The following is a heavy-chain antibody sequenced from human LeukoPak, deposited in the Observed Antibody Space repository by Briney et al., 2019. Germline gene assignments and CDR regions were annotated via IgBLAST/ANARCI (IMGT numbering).Heavy chain of an antibody. CDR3: ARNREYYDSSGRYYYYMDV. V-gene: IGHV4-61*02. CDR1: GGSISSGSYY. CDR2: IYTSGST. J-gene: IGHJ6*03. D-gene: IGHD3-22*01. Sequence: SETLSLTCTVSGGSISSGSYYWSWIRQPAGKGLEWIGRIYTSGSTNYNPSLKSRVTISVDTSKNQFSLKLSSVTAADTAVYYCARNREYYDSSGRYYYYMDVWGKGTTVTVSS.